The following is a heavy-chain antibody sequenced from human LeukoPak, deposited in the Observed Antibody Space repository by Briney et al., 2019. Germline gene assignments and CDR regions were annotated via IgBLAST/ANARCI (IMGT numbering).Heavy chain of an antibody. CDR2: IYTSGST. CDR1: GGSISSYY. CDR3: ARDPGNVPYYYYMDV. D-gene: IGHD2-8*01. J-gene: IGHJ6*03. Sequence: SETLSLTCTVSGGSISSYYWSWIRQPAGKGLEWIGRIYTSGSTNYNPSLKSRVTISVDTSKNQFSLKLSSVTAADTAVYYCARDPGNVPYYYYMDVWGKGTTVTISS. V-gene: IGHV4-4*07.